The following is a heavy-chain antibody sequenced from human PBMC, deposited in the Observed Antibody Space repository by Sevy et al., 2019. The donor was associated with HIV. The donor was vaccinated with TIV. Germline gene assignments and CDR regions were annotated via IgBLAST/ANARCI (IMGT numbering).Heavy chain of an antibody. Sequence: GGSLRLSCTASGFTFGDYAMSWFRQAPGKGLEWVGFIRSKAYGGTTEYAASVKGRFTISRDDSKSIAYLQMNSLKTEDTAVYYCTSAQWLVRHYYYGMDVWGQGTTVTVSS. D-gene: IGHD6-19*01. CDR3: TSAQWLVRHYYYGMDV. CDR2: IRSKAYGGTT. V-gene: IGHV3-49*03. J-gene: IGHJ6*02. CDR1: GFTFGDYA.